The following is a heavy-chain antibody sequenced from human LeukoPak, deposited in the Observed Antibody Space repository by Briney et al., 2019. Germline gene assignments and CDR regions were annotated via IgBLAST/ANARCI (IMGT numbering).Heavy chain of an antibody. Sequence: ASVKVSCKASGYTFTSYGISWVRQAPGQGLEWMGWISAYNGNTNYAQKFRGRVTMTTDTSTGTAYMELRSLRSDDTAVYYCAREGLGELTLDCWGQGTLVTVSS. J-gene: IGHJ4*02. CDR1: GYTFTSYG. V-gene: IGHV1-18*01. D-gene: IGHD3-16*01. CDR3: AREGLGELTLDC. CDR2: ISAYNGNT.